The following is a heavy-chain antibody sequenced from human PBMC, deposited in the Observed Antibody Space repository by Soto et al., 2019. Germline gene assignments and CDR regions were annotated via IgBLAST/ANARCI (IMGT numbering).Heavy chain of an antibody. CDR1: GFTFSSYA. V-gene: IGHV3-23*01. Sequence: EVQLLESGGGLVQPGGSLRLSCAASGFTFSSYAMSWVRQAPGKGLEWVSAISGSGGSTYYADSVKGRFTISRDNGKNTLYLQKNSRRAEDTAVYSCAQARDRGWSDDSFDIWGQGTMVTVSS. D-gene: IGHD6-19*01. CDR3: AQARDRGWSDDSFDI. J-gene: IGHJ3*02. CDR2: ISGSGGST.